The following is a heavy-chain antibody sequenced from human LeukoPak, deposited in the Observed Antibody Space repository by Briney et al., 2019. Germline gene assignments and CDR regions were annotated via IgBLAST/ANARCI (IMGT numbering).Heavy chain of an antibody. Sequence: GGSLRLSCAASGFTFSNFEMNWVRQAPGKGLEWVSYIDFIGTTIYYADSVKGRFTISRDNAKNSLYLQMNSLRAEDTAVYYCAELGITMIGGVWGKGTTVTISS. D-gene: IGHD3-10*02. CDR2: IDFIGTTI. J-gene: IGHJ6*04. CDR3: AELGITMIGGV. CDR1: GFTFSNFE. V-gene: IGHV3-48*03.